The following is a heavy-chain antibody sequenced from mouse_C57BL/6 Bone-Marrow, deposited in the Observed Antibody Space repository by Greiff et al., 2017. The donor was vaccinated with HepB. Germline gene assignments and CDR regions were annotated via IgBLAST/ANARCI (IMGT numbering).Heavy chain of an antibody. CDR3: AREGIYYGYYGFAY. J-gene: IGHJ3*01. Sequence: VQLQQPGAELVKPGASVKLSCKASGYTFTSSWMHWVKQRPGQGLEWIGMIHPNSGSTNYNEKFKSKATMTVDKYSSTAYMQLSSLKSEGAAVYYCAREGIYYGYYGFAYWGQGTLVTGSA. V-gene: IGHV1-64*01. CDR1: GYTFTSSW. D-gene: IGHD2-1*01. CDR2: IHPNSGST.